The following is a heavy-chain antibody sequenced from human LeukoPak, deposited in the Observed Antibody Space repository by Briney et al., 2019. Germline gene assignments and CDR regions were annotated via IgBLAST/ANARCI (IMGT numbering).Heavy chain of an antibody. CDR1: GDSISSGGYS. CDR2: IYYSGST. D-gene: IGHD2-15*01. J-gene: IGHJ4*02. CDR3: ARDICSGGSCYPDY. V-gene: IGHV4-61*08. Sequence: PSETLSLTCAVSGDSISSGGYSWNWIRQPPGKGLEWIGYIYYSGSTNYNPSLKSRVTISVDTSKNQFSLKLSSVTAADTAVYYCARDICSGGSCYPDYWGQGTLVTVSS.